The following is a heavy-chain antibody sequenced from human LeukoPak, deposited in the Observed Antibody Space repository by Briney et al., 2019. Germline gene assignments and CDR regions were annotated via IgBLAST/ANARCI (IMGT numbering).Heavy chain of an antibody. J-gene: IGHJ4*02. V-gene: IGHV3-23*01. CDR1: GFTFSSYA. CDR2: ISGSGGST. D-gene: IGHD3-22*01. Sequence: GGSLRLSCAASGFTFSSYAMSWVRQAPGKGLEWVSAISGSGGSTYYADSVKGRFTISRDNSKNTLYLQMNSLRAEDTAVYYCARVAELDRINMKVVVRAPFDYWGQGTLVTVSS. CDR3: ARVAELDRINMKVVVRAPFDY.